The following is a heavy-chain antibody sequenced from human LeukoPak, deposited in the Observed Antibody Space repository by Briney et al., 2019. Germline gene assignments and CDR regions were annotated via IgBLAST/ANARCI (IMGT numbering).Heavy chain of an antibody. V-gene: IGHV3-23*01. CDR2: ISPGGGTT. Sequence: GGSLRLSCAVSGFAFGSEAMSWVRQSPARGLEWVASISPGGGTTYYADYVKGRFTISRDNSKNSLFVQMNSLRAEDTAVYYCARDVDYWGQGTLVTVSS. J-gene: IGHJ4*02. CDR1: GFAFGSEA. CDR3: ARDVDY.